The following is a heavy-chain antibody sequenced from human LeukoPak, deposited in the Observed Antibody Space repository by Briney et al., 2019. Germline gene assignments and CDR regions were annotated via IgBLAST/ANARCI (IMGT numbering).Heavy chain of an antibody. V-gene: IGHV1-8*01. CDR1: GYTFTSYD. J-gene: IGHJ6*03. CDR2: MNPNSGNT. Sequence: ASVKVSCKASGYTFTSYDINWVRQATGQGREWMGWMNPNSGNTGYAQKFQGRVTMTRNTSISTAYMELSSLRSEDTGVYYCAKVYGSGSYYYYMDVWGKGTTVTISS. CDR3: AKVYGSGSYYYYMDV. D-gene: IGHD3-10*01.